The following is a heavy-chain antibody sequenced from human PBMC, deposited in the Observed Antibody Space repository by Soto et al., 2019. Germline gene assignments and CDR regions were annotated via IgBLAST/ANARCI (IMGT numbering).Heavy chain of an antibody. J-gene: IGHJ6*02. CDR1: GFTFSSYG. Sequence: QVQLVESGGGVVQPGRSLRLSCAASGFTFSSYGMLWVRQAPGKGLEWVAVISYDGSNKYYADSVKGRFTISRDNSKNTLYLQMNSLRAEDTAVYYCAKDVVVGATTGLGDYYYYYGMDVWGQGTTVTVSS. D-gene: IGHD1-26*01. V-gene: IGHV3-30*18. CDR3: AKDVVVGATTGLGDYYYYYGMDV. CDR2: ISYDGSNK.